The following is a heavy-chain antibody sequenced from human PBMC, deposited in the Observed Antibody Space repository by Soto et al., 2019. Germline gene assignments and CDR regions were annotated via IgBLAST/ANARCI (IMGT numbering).Heavy chain of an antibody. CDR3: ARDLLSSLDY. CDR2: IYYSGST. Sequence: PSETLSLTCTVSGGSISSHYWSWIRQPPGKGLEWIGYIYYSGSTNYNPSLKSRVTISVDTSKNQFSLKLSSVTAADTAVYYCARDLLSSLDYWGQGTLVTVSS. J-gene: IGHJ4*02. D-gene: IGHD3-16*02. CDR1: GGSISSHY. V-gene: IGHV4-59*11.